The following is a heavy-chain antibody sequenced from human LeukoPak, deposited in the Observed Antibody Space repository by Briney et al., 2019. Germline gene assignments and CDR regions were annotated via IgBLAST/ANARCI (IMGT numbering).Heavy chain of an antibody. J-gene: IGHJ4*02. V-gene: IGHV3-21*01. D-gene: IGHD6-13*01. Sequence: GGSLRLSCAASGFTFSSYSMNWVRQAPGKGLEWVSSISSSSSYIYYADSVKGRFTISRDNAKNSLYLQMNSLRAEDTAVYYCARSYSLYSSSWYSFGDYWGQGTLVTVSS. CDR2: ISSSSSYI. CDR3: ARSYSLYSSSWYSFGDY. CDR1: GFTFSSYS.